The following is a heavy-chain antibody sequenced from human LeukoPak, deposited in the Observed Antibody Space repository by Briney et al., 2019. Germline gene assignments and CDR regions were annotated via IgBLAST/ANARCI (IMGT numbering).Heavy chain of an antibody. D-gene: IGHD2-21*02. CDR1: GGSISSSSYY. Sequence: SETLSLTCTVSGGSISSSSYYWGWIRQPPGKGLEWIGSIYYSGSTHYNPSLKSRVTISVGRSKNQFSLKLSSVTAADTAVYYCARRVVTSISFDYWGQGTLVTVSS. CDR2: IYYSGST. J-gene: IGHJ4*02. V-gene: IGHV4-39*07. CDR3: ARRVVTSISFDY.